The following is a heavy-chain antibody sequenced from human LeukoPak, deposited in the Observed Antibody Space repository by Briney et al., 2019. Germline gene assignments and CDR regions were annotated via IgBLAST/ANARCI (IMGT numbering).Heavy chain of an antibody. D-gene: IGHD4-11*01. V-gene: IGHV4-39*07. Sequence: SETLSLTCTVSGDSISSSSYYWGWIRQPPGKGLEWIGSIYYSGSTYYNPSLKSRVTISVDTSKNQFSLKLSSVTAADTAVYYCARSEINDYSRFWGQGILVIVSS. CDR2: IYYSGST. CDR1: GDSISSSSYY. J-gene: IGHJ4*02. CDR3: ARSEINDYSRF.